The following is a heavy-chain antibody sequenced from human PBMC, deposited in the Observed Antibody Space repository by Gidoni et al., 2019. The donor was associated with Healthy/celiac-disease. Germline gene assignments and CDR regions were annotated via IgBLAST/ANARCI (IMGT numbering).Heavy chain of an antibody. V-gene: IGHV4-61*02. CDR2: IYTSGST. CDR1: GGSISSGSYS. J-gene: IGHJ5*02. CDR3: ARDLSGAAAGLFDP. D-gene: IGHD6-13*01. Sequence: QVQLQESGPGLVKPSPTLSLTCTVSGGSISSGSYSWSWIRQPAGKGLEWSGRIYTSGSTNYNPSLKSRVTISVDTSKNQFSLKLSSVTAADTAVYYCARDLSGAAAGLFDPWGQGTLVTVSS.